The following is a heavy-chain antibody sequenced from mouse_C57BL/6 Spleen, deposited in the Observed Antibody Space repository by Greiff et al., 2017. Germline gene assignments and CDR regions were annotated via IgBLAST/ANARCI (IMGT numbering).Heavy chain of an antibody. J-gene: IGHJ3*01. CDR3: AREGDEDLAWFAY. Sequence: EVQVVESGPGLVKPSQSLSLTCSVTGYSITSGYYWNWIRQFPGNKLEWMGYISYDGSNNYNPSLKNRISITRDTSKNQFFLKLNAVTTEDTATYYCAREGDEDLAWFAYWGQGTLVTVSA. CDR1: GYSITSGYY. V-gene: IGHV3-6*01. CDR2: ISYDGSN.